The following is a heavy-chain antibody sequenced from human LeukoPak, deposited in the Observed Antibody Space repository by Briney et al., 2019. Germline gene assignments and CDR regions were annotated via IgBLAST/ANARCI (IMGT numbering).Heavy chain of an antibody. CDR2: INYSGST. D-gene: IGHD1-1*01. CDR3: ARGGISGLGYYKWKNWFDP. J-gene: IGHJ5*02. V-gene: IGHV4-39*07. Sequence: PSETLSLTCTVSGGSISSSSYYWGWIRQPPGKGLEWIGRINYSGSTYYTPSLQSRVTISVDTSKNQFSLKLSSVTAADTAVYYCARGGISGLGYYKWKNWFDPWGQGTLVTVSS. CDR1: GGSISSSSYY.